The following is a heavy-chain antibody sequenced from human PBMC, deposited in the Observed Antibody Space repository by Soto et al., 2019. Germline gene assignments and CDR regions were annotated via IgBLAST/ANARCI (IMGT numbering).Heavy chain of an antibody. D-gene: IGHD2-2*01. CDR3: ERLNDIVVGSFDYYYYMDD. J-gene: IGHJ6*03. V-gene: IGHV3-23*01. CDR2: ISGSGGST. Sequence: GGSLRLSCAASGFTFSSYAMSWVRQAPGKGLEWVSAISGSGGSTYYADSVKGRFTISRDNSKNTLYLQMNSLRAEDTAVYYFERLNDIVVGSFDYYYYMDDWGKGTTVTVSS. CDR1: GFTFSSYA.